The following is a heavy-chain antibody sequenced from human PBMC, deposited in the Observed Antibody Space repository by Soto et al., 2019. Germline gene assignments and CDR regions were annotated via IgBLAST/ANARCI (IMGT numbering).Heavy chain of an antibody. CDR2: INPNSGGT. D-gene: IGHD3-22*01. J-gene: IGHJ5*02. Sequence: ASVKVSCKASGYTFTVYYMQWVRQAPGQGLEWMGWINPNSGGTNYAQKFQGWVTMTRDTSISTAYMELSRLRSDDTAVYYCARGTMIVFNGWFDPWGQGTLVTVSS. V-gene: IGHV1-2*04. CDR3: ARGTMIVFNGWFDP. CDR1: GYTFTVYY.